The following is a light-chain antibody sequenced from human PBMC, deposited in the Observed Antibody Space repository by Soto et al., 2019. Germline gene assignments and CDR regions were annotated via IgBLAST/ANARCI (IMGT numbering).Light chain of an antibody. CDR1: SNDLGSYNL. V-gene: IGLV2-23*01. CDR3: CSYAGHSAHWV. Sequence: QSALTQPASVSGSPGQSITISCTGTSNDLGSYNLVSWYQQHPGKAPKLMVYEGSRRPSGVSNRFSGSKSGNTASLTISGLQAEDEADYFCCSYAGHSAHWVFGGGTKLTVL. CDR2: EGS. J-gene: IGLJ3*02.